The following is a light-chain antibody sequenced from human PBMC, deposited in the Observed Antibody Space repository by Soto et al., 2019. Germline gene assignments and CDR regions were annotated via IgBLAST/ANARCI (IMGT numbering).Light chain of an antibody. CDR1: PRVSNNF. CDR2: DAT. CDR3: QQYGSTPWT. V-gene: IGKV3D-20*01. J-gene: IGKJ1*01. Sequence: VVLTQFPGTLSLSPGETATLSCGASPRVSNNFLGWYQQKPGLPPRLLIYDATSRANGIPERFSGRGSGTHFTLTISRLEPEDFAVYYCQQYGSTPWTFGRGTKV.